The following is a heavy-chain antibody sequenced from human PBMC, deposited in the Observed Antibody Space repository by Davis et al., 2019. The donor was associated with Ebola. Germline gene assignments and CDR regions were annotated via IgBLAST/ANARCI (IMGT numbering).Heavy chain of an antibody. CDR3: ASRQAAPDRGPWFDP. CDR2: IYYSGST. Sequence: MPGGSLRLSCTVSGGSISPYYWSWIRQPPGKGLEWIGYIYYSGSTKYNLSLKGRVAISVDTSKNQFSLKLSSVTAADTAVYYCASRQAAPDRGPWFDPWGQGTLVTVSS. D-gene: IGHD6-13*01. CDR1: GGSISPYY. V-gene: IGHV4-59*08. J-gene: IGHJ5*02.